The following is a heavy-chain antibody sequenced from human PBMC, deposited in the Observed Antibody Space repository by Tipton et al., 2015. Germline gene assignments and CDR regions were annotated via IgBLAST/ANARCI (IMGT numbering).Heavy chain of an antibody. V-gene: IGHV1-18*01. D-gene: IGHD4-23*01. J-gene: IGHJ4*02. Sequence: QSGPEVKKPGASVKVSCKASDYTFTDYGISWVRQAPGQGLEWMGWINPNNGNTNYGQKFQGRVTMTTDTSTNTAYMELRSLRSDDTAVYYCARARGRPGGLFDSWGQGILVTVSS. CDR3: ARARGRPGGLFDS. CDR2: INPNNGNT. CDR1: DYTFTDYG.